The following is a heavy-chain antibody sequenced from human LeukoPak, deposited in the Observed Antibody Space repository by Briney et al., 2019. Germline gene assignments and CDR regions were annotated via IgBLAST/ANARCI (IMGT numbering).Heavy chain of an antibody. CDR1: GFTFSSYS. J-gene: IGHJ4*02. V-gene: IGHV3-48*04. CDR3: ASSPYSGSYSGYFDY. D-gene: IGHD1-26*01. CDR2: ISGSSSII. Sequence: PGGSLRLSCEASGFTFSSYSMNWVRQAPGKGLEWVLFISGSSSIIHYADSVKGRFTISRDNAKNSLYLQMNSLRAEDTAVYYCASSPYSGSYSGYFDYWGQGTLVTVSS.